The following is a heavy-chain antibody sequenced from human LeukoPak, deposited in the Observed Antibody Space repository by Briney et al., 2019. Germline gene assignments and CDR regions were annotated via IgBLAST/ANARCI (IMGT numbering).Heavy chain of an antibody. V-gene: IGHV4-59*01. CDR3: ARDPTTVTKGLDI. CDR2: ISYIGTT. Sequence: PSETLSLTCSASGVSISSYYWSWIRQPPGKGLEWIGYISYIGTTNYNASLKSRVTISGDTSRNKFSLKLSSVTPADAAVYFCARDPTTVTKGLDIWGQGTMVTVSS. J-gene: IGHJ3*02. D-gene: IGHD4-17*01. CDR1: GVSISSYY.